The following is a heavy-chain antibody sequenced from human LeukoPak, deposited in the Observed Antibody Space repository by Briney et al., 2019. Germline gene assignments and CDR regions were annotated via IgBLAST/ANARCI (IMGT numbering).Heavy chain of an antibody. CDR1: GFTFSDYY. J-gene: IGHJ6*03. V-gene: IGHV3-11*01. CDR2: ISSSGSTI. Sequence: KAGGSLRLSCAASGFTFSDYYMSWIRQAPGKGLEWVSYISSSGSTIYYADSVKGRFTISRDNAKNSLYLQMNSLRAEDTAVYYCARTIVVVTAYYYYYYYMDVWGKGTTVTISS. CDR3: ARTIVVVTAYYYYYYYMDV. D-gene: IGHD2-21*02.